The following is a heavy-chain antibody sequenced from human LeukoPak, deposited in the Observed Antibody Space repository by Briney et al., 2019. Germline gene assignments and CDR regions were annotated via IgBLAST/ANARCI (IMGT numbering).Heavy chain of an antibody. CDR1: GFTVSSYW. CDR2: INSDGSST. Sequence: GGSLRLSCAASGFTVSSYWMHWVRQVPGKGLVWVSRINSDGSSTSYADSVKGRFTISRDNAKNTLYVQMNSLRAEDTAVYYCSTGSGHAFDIWGRGTMVTVSS. V-gene: IGHV3-74*01. J-gene: IGHJ3*02. CDR3: STGSGHAFDI. D-gene: IGHD3-10*01.